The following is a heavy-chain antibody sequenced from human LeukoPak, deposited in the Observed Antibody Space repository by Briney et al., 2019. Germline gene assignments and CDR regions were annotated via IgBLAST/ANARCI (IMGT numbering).Heavy chain of an antibody. Sequence: SETLSLTCAVYVGSFSNYHWSWIRQPPGKGLEWIGEINHSGHTKYNPSLKSRVTISADMSKNQFSLKMTSLTAADTAVYYCARQGQISAFDVCGHGSLVIVSS. CDR1: VGSFSNYH. CDR2: INHSGHT. CDR3: ARQGQISAFDV. J-gene: IGHJ4*01. D-gene: IGHD3-10*01. V-gene: IGHV4-34*01.